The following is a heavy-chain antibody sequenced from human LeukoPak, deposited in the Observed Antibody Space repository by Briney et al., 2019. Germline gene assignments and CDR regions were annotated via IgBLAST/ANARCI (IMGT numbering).Heavy chain of an antibody. Sequence: SQTLSLTCAISGDSVSSNSATWHWLRQSPSRGLEWLGRTYYRSQWYNDYAVSVKSRISIKSDPSKNRFSLQLSSVTPEDTAVYFCVRELGLASTRDYWGQGTQVTVSS. D-gene: IGHD3/OR15-3a*01. CDR2: TYYRSQWYN. V-gene: IGHV6-1*01. J-gene: IGHJ4*02. CDR1: GDSVSSNSAT. CDR3: VRELGLASTRDY.